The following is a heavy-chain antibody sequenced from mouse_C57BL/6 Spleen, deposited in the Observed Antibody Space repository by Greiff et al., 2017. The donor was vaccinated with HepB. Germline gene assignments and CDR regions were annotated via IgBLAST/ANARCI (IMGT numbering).Heavy chain of an antibody. CDR1: GFSLTSYG. J-gene: IGHJ3*01. CDR3: ARPYDYDDWFAY. V-gene: IGHV2-2*01. CDR2: IWSGGST. Sequence: VKLVESGPGLVQPSQSLSITCTVSGFSLTSYGVHWVRQSPGKGLEWLGVIWSGGSTDYNAAFISRLSISKDNSKSQVFFKMNSLQADDTAIYYCARPYDYDDWFAYWGQGTLVTVSA. D-gene: IGHD2-4*01.